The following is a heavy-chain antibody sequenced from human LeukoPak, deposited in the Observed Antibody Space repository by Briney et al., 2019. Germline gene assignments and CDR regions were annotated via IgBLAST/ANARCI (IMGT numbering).Heavy chain of an antibody. J-gene: IGHJ5*02. CDR3: ARPLDYGDYL. Sequence: ASVKVSCKASGYTFTNYGLSWVRQAPGQGLEWMGWINPNSGGTNYAQKFQGRVTMTRDTSISTAYMELSRLRSDDTAVYYCARPLDYGDYLWGQGTLVTVSS. V-gene: IGHV1-2*02. CDR2: INPNSGGT. D-gene: IGHD4-17*01. CDR1: GYTFTNYG.